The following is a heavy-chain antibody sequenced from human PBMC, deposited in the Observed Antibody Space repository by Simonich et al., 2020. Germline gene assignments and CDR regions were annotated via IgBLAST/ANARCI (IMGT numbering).Heavy chain of an antibody. CDR3: AKDLGERITMIVVVIDAFDI. Sequence: GGGWVQPGGSLRLSCAASGFTFSSYAMSWVRQAPGKGLEWVSAISGSGGRPDYADSVKGRFTISRDNSKNTLYLQMNSLRAEDTAVYYCAKDLGERITMIVVVIDAFDIWGQGTMVTVSS. CDR1: GFTFSSYA. D-gene: IGHD3-22*01. J-gene: IGHJ3*02. CDR2: ISGSGGRP. V-gene: IGHV3-23*01.